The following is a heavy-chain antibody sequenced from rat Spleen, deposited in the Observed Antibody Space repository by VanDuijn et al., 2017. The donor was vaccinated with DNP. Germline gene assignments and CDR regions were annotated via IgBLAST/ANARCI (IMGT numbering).Heavy chain of an antibody. V-gene: IGHV5-17*01. Sequence: EVQLVESGGGLVQPGNSLKLSCAGSGFIFSDYAMAWVRRSPKKGLEWVASVIYDGRTTYYRDSVKGRFTISRDNAKSTLYLQMDSLRSEDTATYYCARGTVNDYWGQGVMVTVSS. CDR3: ARGTVNDY. D-gene: IGHD1-1*01. J-gene: IGHJ2*01. CDR2: VIYDGRTT. CDR1: GFIFSDYA.